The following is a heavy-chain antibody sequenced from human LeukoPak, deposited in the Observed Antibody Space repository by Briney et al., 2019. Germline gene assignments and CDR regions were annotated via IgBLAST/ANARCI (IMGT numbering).Heavy chain of an antibody. J-gene: IGHJ4*01. V-gene: IGHV3-53*01. Sequence: PGGSLRLSCAASGFTVSYNYMSWVRQAPGKGLEGVSIVYRGGSTYYADSVKGRFTISRDNSKNTLYLEMNSLRAEDTAIYYCARGGYNTSYYFDCWGQGTLVTVSS. CDR1: GFTVSYNY. CDR2: VYRGGST. CDR3: ARGGYNTSYYFDC. D-gene: IGHD1-14*01.